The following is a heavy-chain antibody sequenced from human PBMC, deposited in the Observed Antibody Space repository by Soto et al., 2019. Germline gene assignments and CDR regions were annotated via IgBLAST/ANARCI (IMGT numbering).Heavy chain of an antibody. Sequence: QVQLMQSGAEVKKPGSSVKVACKASGTTFSTHDISWVRQAPGHGLEWIGGITPIFGTPNYAQNFQARITITADGSTSTAYMEVSSLRSEDTAVYYCVLEVGVRGVSVDYWGQGTLVTVSS. D-gene: IGHD3-10*01. V-gene: IGHV1-69*01. CDR1: GTTFSTHD. J-gene: IGHJ4*02. CDR2: ITPIFGTP. CDR3: VLEVGVRGVSVDY.